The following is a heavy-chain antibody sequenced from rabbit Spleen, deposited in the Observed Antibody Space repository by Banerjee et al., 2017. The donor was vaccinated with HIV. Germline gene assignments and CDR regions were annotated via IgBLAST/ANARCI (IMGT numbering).Heavy chain of an antibody. Sequence: QSLEESGGDLVKPGASLTLTCTASGFTISNGYWICWVRQAPGKGLEWIACIATASGNIWYARWAKGRFTISKTSSTTATLQMTSLTAADTATYFCGRSPAASSALWGPGTLVTVS. CDR3: GRSPAASSAL. J-gene: IGHJ4*01. CDR2: IATASGNI. D-gene: IGHD8-1*01. CDR1: GFTISNGYW. V-gene: IGHV1S40*01.